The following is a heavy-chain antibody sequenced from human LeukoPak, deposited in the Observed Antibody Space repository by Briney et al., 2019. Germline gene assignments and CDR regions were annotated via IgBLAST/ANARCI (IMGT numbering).Heavy chain of an antibody. V-gene: IGHV3-23*01. CDR3: AKSFSYYYDSSGYSDY. CDR1: GFTFSSYA. Sequence: GGSLRLSCAASGFTFSSYAMSWVRQAPGKGLEWVSAISGSGGSTYYADSVKGRFTISRDNSKNTLYLQMNSLRAEDTAVYYCAKSFSYYYDSSGYSDYWGQGTLVTVSS. D-gene: IGHD3-22*01. CDR2: ISGSGGST. J-gene: IGHJ4*02.